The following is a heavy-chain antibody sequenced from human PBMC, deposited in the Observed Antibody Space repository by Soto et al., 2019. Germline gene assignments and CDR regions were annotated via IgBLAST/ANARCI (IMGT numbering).Heavy chain of an antibody. Sequence: SETLSLTCTVSGGSISSYYWSWIRQPPGKGLEWIGYIYYSGSTNYNPSRKSRVTISVDTSKNQFSLKLSSVTAADTAVYYCARHTFVGGYCSGGSCSYYFDYWGQGTLVTVSS. J-gene: IGHJ4*02. D-gene: IGHD2-15*01. CDR2: IYYSGST. CDR1: GGSISSYY. CDR3: ARHTFVGGYCSGGSCSYYFDY. V-gene: IGHV4-59*08.